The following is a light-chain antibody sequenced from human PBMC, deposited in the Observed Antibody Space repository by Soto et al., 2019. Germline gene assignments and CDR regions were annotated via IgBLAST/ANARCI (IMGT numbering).Light chain of an antibody. CDR1: QDIMNY. V-gene: IGKV1-33*01. CDR3: QQYDNLPLT. Sequence: DIQMTQSPSSLSASVGDRVTITCQASQDIMNYLNWYQQKSGKAPKLLIYDASDLETGVPSRFSGSGSGTDFTFTINSLQPEDIGTYYCQQYDNLPLTFGGGTKVDIK. J-gene: IGKJ4*01. CDR2: DAS.